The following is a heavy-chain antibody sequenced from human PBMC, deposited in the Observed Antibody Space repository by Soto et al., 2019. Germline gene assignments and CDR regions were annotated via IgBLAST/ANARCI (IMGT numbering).Heavy chain of an antibody. D-gene: IGHD3-10*01. CDR3: AHSPRWFGELNYSDDAFDI. V-gene: IGHV2-5*02. Sequence: QITLKESGPTLVKPTQTLTLTCTFSGFSLSTSGVGVGWIRQPPGKALEWLALIYWDDDKRYSPSLKSRLTISKDTSKHQVVLTMTNMDPVDTATYYCAHSPRWFGELNYSDDAFDIWGQGTMVTVSS. CDR1: GFSLSTSGVG. J-gene: IGHJ3*02. CDR2: IYWDDDK.